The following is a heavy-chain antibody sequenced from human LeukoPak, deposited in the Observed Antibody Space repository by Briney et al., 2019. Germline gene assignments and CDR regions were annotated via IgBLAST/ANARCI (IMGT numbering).Heavy chain of an antibody. J-gene: IGHJ4*02. Sequence: GGSLRLSSAASGYTFSSYWMSWVRQAPGQGLEWVAKMKHDGSKKYYVDAGKGRVHITRDNTKSSLYLQMNSMRSEDKVVYYCAREGLGVWGSYRYTATNDFDYWGQGTLVTVSS. V-gene: IGHV3-7*01. CDR2: MKHDGSKK. CDR1: GYTFSSYW. CDR3: AREGLGVWGSYRYTATNDFDY. D-gene: IGHD3-16*02.